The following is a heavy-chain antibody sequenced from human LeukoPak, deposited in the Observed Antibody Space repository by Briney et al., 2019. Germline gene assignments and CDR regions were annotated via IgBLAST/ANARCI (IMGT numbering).Heavy chain of an antibody. V-gene: IGHV3-30*02. J-gene: IGHJ6*03. CDR1: GFTFSSYG. CDR3: AKDATGVQWLVRNYYYYYMDV. Sequence: GESLKISCAASGFTFSSYGMHWVRQAPGKGLEWVAFIRYDGSNKYCVDPVKGRFTISRDNSKNTLYLQMNSLRAEDTAVYYCAKDATGVQWLVRNYYYYYMDVWGKGTTVTVSS. CDR2: IRYDGSNK. D-gene: IGHD6-19*01.